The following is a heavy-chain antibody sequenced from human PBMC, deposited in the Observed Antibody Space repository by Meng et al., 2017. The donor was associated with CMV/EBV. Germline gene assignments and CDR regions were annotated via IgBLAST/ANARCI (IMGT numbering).Heavy chain of an antibody. CDR3: TRGLQDGDYFSFQH. CDR2: IRSKPYGGST. D-gene: IGHD4-17*01. Sequence: GGSLRLSCAASGFTFSSYGMHWVRQAPGEGLEWVGLIRSKPYGGSTEYAASVKGRFTISRDDSKNIGYLQMNSLRTEDTAVYYCTRGLQDGDYFSFQHWGQGTLVTVSS. J-gene: IGHJ1*01. V-gene: IGHV3-49*04. CDR1: GFTFSSYG.